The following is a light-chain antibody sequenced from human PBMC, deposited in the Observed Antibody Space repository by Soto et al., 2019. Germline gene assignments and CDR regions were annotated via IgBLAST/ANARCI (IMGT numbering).Light chain of an antibody. V-gene: IGKV3-20*01. CDR1: QSFRGL. Sequence: EVVLTQFPVTLSLSPGERATLSCRASQSFRGLLAWYQQKPGQAPRLLIYDAYNRATGIPPRFGGSGSGTEFTLTISRLEPEDFAVYYCQQYGSSPSITFGQGTRLEIK. CDR3: QQYGSSPSIT. J-gene: IGKJ5*01. CDR2: DAY.